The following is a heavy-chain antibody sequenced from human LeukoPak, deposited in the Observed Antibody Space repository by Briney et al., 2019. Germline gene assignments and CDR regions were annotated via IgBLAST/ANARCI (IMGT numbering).Heavy chain of an antibody. J-gene: IGHJ4*02. V-gene: IGHV1-46*01. CDR2: INPSGGST. CDR3: ARDLTNYDSSGSTDY. Sequence: ASVKASCRASGYTFTSYYMHWVRQAPGQGLEWMGIINPSGGSTSYAQKFQGRVTITADKSTSTAYMELSSLRSEDTAVYYCARDLTNYDSSGSTDYWGQGTLVTVSS. D-gene: IGHD3-22*01. CDR1: GYTFTSYY.